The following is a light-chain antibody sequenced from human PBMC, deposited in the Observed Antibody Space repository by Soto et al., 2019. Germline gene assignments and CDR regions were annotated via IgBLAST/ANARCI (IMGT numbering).Light chain of an antibody. CDR2: DVS. V-gene: IGLV2-14*01. J-gene: IGLJ2*01. CDR3: SSYTSSSTLV. CDR1: SSDVGSYNY. Sequence: QSALTQPASVSGSPGQSITISCTGTSSDVGSYNYVSWYQQHPGKVPKLMIYDVSNRPSGVSNRFSGSKSGNTASLTISGLQAEDEADYYCSSYTSSSTLVFGGGTKVTVL.